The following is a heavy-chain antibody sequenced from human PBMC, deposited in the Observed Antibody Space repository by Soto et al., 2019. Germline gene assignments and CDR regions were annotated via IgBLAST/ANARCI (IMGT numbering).Heavy chain of an antibody. CDR1: GFTFSSYG. CDR2: IWYDGSNK. V-gene: IGHV3-33*01. J-gene: IGHJ4*02. CDR3: ARDSIPYGSSGLDY. Sequence: GGSLRLSCAASGFTFSSYGMHWVRQAPGKGLEWVAVIWYDGSNKYYADSVKGRFTISRDNSKNTLYLQMNSLRAEDTAVYYCARDSIPYGSSGLDYWGQGTLVTVSS. D-gene: IGHD3-22*01.